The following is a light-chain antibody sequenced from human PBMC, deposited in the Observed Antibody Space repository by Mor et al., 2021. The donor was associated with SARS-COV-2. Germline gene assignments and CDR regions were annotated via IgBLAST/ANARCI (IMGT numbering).Light chain of an antibody. CDR1: SSDVGGYDY. Sequence: SSDVGGYDYVSWYQQHPGEAPKFLIFDVNQRSSGVPDRFSGSKSGNTASLTISGLQAEDEANYYCCSYAGTYTWVFGGGTK. V-gene: IGLV2-11*03. CDR3: CSYAGTYTWV. CDR2: DVN. J-gene: IGLJ3*02.